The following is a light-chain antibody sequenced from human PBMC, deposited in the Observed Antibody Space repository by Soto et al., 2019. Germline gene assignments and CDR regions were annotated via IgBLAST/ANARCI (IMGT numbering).Light chain of an antibody. CDR2: AAS. J-gene: IGKJ4*01. Sequence: GERATLSCRASPSVANFVAWYQQKPGKVPKILIYAASTLQSGVPSRFSGSGSGTEFTLTISSLQPEDFETYSCQQLNSYPLTFGGGTKVDIK. CDR3: QQLNSYPLT. V-gene: IGKV1-9*01. CDR1: PSVANF.